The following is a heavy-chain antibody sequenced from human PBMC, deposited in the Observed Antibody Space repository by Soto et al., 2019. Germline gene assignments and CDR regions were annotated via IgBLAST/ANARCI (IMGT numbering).Heavy chain of an antibody. CDR3: TRDPLLEFYYYYGMDV. V-gene: IGHV3-49*04. D-gene: IGHD3-10*01. CDR2: IRSKAYGGTT. J-gene: IGHJ6*02. Sequence: PGGSLRLSCTASGFTFGDYAMSWVRQAPGKGLEWVGFIRSKAYGGTTEYAASVKGRFTISRDDSKSIAYLQMNSLKTEDTAVYYCTRDPLLEFYYYYGMDVWGQGTTVTV. CDR1: GFTFGDYA.